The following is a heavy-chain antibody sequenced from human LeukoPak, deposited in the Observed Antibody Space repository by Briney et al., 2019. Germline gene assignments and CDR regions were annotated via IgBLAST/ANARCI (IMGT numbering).Heavy chain of an antibody. V-gene: IGHV4-59*08. Sequence: SETLSLTCTVSGGSISSYYWSWIRQPPGKGLEWIGYIYYSGRTNYNPSLKSRVTISVDTSKNQFSLKLSSVTAADTAVYYCARHNFVVPASFDPWGQGTLVTVSS. J-gene: IGHJ5*02. CDR3: ARHNFVVPASFDP. CDR1: GGSISSYY. D-gene: IGHD2-2*01. CDR2: IYYSGRT.